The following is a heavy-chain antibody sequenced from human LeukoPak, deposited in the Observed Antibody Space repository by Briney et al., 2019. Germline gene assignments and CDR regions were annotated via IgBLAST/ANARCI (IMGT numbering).Heavy chain of an antibody. V-gene: IGHV3-23*01. D-gene: IGHD6-19*01. CDR2: ISGSGGST. CDR3: AKVSGHSSGWTYYFDY. Sequence: GGSLRLSCPASGFTFSSYAMSWVRQAPGKGLEWVSAISGSGGSTYYADSVKGRFTISRDNSKNTLYLQMNSLRAEDTAVYYWAKVSGHSSGWTYYFDYWGQGTLVTVSS. CDR1: GFTFSSYA. J-gene: IGHJ4*02.